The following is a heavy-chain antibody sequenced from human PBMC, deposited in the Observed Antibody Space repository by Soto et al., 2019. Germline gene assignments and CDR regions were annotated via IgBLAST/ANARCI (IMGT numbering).Heavy chain of an antibody. CDR2: ISGSGFKK. CDR3: AKNQGVELVPLATVDWFDP. V-gene: IGHV3-23*01. D-gene: IGHD1-26*01. CDR1: GFIFENFG. J-gene: IGHJ5*02. Sequence: GGSVRLGXAASGFIFENFGMSWVRQAPGKGLEWISSISGSGFKKYYADSVKGRFTISRDNSKSTVYLELNNLSAEDTAVYHYAKNQGVELVPLATVDWFDPWGQGSVVTVSS.